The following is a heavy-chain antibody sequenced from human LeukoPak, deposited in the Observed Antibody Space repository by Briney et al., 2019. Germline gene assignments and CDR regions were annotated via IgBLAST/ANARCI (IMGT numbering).Heavy chain of an antibody. Sequence: GGSLRLSCAASGFTFSSYSINWVRQAPGKGLEWVSYISSSSSTIYYADSVKGRFTISRDNAKNSLYLQMNSLRAEDTAVYYCARDDYDILTGYYNRAFDIWGQGTMVTVSS. V-gene: IGHV3-48*04. CDR3: ARDDYDILTGYYNRAFDI. CDR1: GFTFSSYS. D-gene: IGHD3-9*01. CDR2: ISSSSSTI. J-gene: IGHJ3*02.